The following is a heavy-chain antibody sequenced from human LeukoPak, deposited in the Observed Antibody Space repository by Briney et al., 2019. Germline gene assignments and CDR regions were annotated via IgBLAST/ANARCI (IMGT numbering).Heavy chain of an antibody. D-gene: IGHD2-2*01. CDR1: GFTFSSYG. CDR3: AKDSGYQLLHDNYFDY. CDR2: IRYDGSNK. J-gene: IGHJ4*02. V-gene: IGHV3-30*02. Sequence: GGSLRLSCAASGFTFSSYGMHWVRQAPGKGLEWVAFIRYDGSNKYYADSVKGRFTISRDNSKNTLYLQMNSLRAEDTAVYYCAKDSGYQLLHDNYFDYWGQGTLVTVSS.